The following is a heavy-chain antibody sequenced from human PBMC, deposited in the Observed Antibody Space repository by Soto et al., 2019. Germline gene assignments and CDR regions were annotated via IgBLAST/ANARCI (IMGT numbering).Heavy chain of an antibody. V-gene: IGHV4-38-2*01. J-gene: IGHJ3*02. Sequence: PSETLSLTCAVSGYSISSGYYWGWIRQPPGKGLEWIGSIYHSGSTYYNPSLKSRVTISVDTSKNQFSLKLSSVTAADTAVYYCVGRGGYYSGSPRSAFDIWGQGTMVTVSS. CDR3: VGRGGYYSGSPRSAFDI. CDR2: IYHSGST. D-gene: IGHD1-26*01. CDR1: GYSISSGYY.